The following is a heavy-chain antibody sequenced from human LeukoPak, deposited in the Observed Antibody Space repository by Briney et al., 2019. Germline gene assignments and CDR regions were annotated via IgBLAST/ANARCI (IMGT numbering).Heavy chain of an antibody. Sequence: GGSLRLSCTASGFTFSSHSMNWVRQAPGKGLEWVGRIKSKTDGGTTDYAAPVKGRFTISRDDSKNTLYLQMNSLKTEDTAVYYCTTSSGSYFADYWGQGTLVTVSS. CDR3: TTSSGSYFADY. CDR2: IKSKTDGGTT. J-gene: IGHJ4*02. CDR1: GFTFSSHS. D-gene: IGHD1-26*01. V-gene: IGHV3-15*01.